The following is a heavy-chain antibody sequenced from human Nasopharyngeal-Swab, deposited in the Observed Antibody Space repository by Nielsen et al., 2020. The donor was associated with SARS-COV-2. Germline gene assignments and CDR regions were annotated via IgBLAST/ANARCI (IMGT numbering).Heavy chain of an antibody. CDR1: GFTFSDYA. CDR2: IDGSGDST. V-gene: IGHV3-23*01. D-gene: IGHD1-26*01. Sequence: GGSLRLSCAASGFTFSDYAMSWVRQTPGKGLEWVSKIDGSGDSTFYADSVKGRFTLSRDNSKNTLYVQMNSLRAEDTAVYYCARAGVGDTRMYAFDIWGQGTMVTVSS. J-gene: IGHJ3*02. CDR3: ARAGVGDTRMYAFDI.